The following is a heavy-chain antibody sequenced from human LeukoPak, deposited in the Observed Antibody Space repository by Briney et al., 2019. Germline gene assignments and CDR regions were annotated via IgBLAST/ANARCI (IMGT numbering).Heavy chain of an antibody. CDR1: GGSINSYW. Sequence: KASETLSLTCSVSGGSINSYWWSWIRQPAGKGLEFIGRIYTTGMTNYNPSLKSRVSMSVDTSKNQFSLELRSVTAADTAVYFCARAGYTISSYRSDYWGQGALVTVSS. CDR2: IYTTGMT. V-gene: IGHV4-4*07. D-gene: IGHD3-16*02. CDR3: ARAGYTISSYRSDY. J-gene: IGHJ4*02.